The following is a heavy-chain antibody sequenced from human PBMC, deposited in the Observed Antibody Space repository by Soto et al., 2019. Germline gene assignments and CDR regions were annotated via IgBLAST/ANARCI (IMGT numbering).Heavy chain of an antibody. V-gene: IGHV4-59*01. D-gene: IGHD3-10*01. CDR3: ARIVFRFGELDAFDI. J-gene: IGHJ3*02. CDR1: GGSISSYY. CDR2: IYYSGST. Sequence: TLSLTCAVSGGSISSYYWSWIRQPPGKGLEWVGYIYYSGSTNYNPSLKSRVTISVDTSKNQFSLKLSSVTAADTAVYYCARIVFRFGELDAFDIWGQGTMVTVS.